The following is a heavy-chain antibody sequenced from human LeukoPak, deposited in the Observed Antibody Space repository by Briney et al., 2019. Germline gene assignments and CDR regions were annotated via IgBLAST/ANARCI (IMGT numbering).Heavy chain of an antibody. Sequence: GGSLRLSCAASGFTFTTFSMHWVRPAPGKGLEYVSGISRNGETTYYGESVKGRFTISRDNSKDTVYLQMGSLRSEDSGVYYCARGRGDISARPFFDCRGGQGSLVTVSS. J-gene: IGHJ4*02. V-gene: IGHV3-64*02. CDR3: ARGRGDISARPFFDCR. CDR1: GFTFTTFS. CDR2: ISRNGETT. D-gene: IGHD3/OR15-3a*01.